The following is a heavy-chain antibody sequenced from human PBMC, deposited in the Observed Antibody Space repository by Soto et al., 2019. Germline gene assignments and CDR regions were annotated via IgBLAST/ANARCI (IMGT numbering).Heavy chain of an antibody. Sequence: ASVKVSCKPSGYVFTGYYLHWVRQAPGQGLEWMGWINCRSGGTAYTQKCQGRVTLTMDTSTSTAYMELSSLISDDTALYYCMRGASARDSSGYPYYFDPWGQGTLVTVSS. CDR3: MRGASARDSSGYPYYFDP. CDR1: GYVFTGYY. V-gene: IGHV1-2*02. J-gene: IGHJ4*02. CDR2: INCRSGGT. D-gene: IGHD3-22*01.